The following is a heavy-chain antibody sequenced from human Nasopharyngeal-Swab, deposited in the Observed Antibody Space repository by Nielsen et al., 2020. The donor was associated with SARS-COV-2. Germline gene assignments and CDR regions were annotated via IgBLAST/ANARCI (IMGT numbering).Heavy chain of an antibody. CDR3: ARHLPLEGEAFDV. CDR1: GYNFTTYW. V-gene: IGHV5-51*01. J-gene: IGHJ3*01. CDR2: IFPGDSDT. Sequence: GESLKISGKGSGYNFTTYWVGWGRQMPGKGLEWMGLIFPGDSDTRYSPSFQGQVTISADKSISTAYLQWSSLKASDTAMYYCARHLPLEGEAFDVWGQGTMVTVSS.